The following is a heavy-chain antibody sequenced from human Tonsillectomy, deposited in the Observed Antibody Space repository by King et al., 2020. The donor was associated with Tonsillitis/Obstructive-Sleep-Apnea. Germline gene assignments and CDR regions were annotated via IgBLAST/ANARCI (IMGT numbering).Heavy chain of an antibody. CDR2: ISYDGNNK. CDR3: AKDLEIRIEWTGRVWLDP. Sequence: VQLVESGGGVVQPGRSLRLSCVDSGFTFSSYGMHWVRQAPGKGLEWVAVISYDGNNKCYADSLKGRFTISRDNSKSTLYLQMDGLRTEDTAVYYCAKDLEIRIEWTGRVWLDPWGQGTLVTVPS. D-gene: IGHD3/OR15-3a*01. V-gene: IGHV3-30*18. CDR1: GFTFSSYG. J-gene: IGHJ5*02.